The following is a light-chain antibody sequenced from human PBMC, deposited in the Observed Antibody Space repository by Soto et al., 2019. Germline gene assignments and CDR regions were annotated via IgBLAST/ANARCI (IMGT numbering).Light chain of an antibody. CDR2: EVS. CDR1: SSDVGGYNY. CDR3: SSYTSSSTDVV. V-gene: IGLV2-14*01. Sequence: QSALTQPASVSGSPGQSITISSTGTSSDVGGYNYVSWYQQHPGKAPKLIIYEVSNRPSGVSNRFSGSKSGNTASMTISGLQAEDEADYYCSSYTSSSTDVVFGGGTKVTVL. J-gene: IGLJ2*01.